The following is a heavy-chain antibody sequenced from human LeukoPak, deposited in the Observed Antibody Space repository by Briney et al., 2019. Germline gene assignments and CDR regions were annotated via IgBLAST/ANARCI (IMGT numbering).Heavy chain of an antibody. Sequence: GGSLRLSCAASVFTFSSNYRIWVRQAPGKGLEGGAIVYSDGRTYYADSVNGSLTSSRDNSKNTLYLQMNSLRAEDTAVYYCARHRGGAGYYSHGYWGQGTLVTVSS. CDR3: ARHRGGAGYYSHGY. J-gene: IGHJ4*02. CDR1: VFTFSSNY. CDR2: VYSDGRT. V-gene: IGHV3-66*04. D-gene: IGHD3-9*01.